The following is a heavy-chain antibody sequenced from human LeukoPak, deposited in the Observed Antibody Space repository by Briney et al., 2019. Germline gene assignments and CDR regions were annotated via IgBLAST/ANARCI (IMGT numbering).Heavy chain of an antibody. CDR1: GLTFSDYY. CDR2: ISSSGSTI. V-gene: IGHV3-11*04. Sequence: PGGSLRLSCAASGLTFSDYYMSWIRQAPGKGLEWVSYISSSGSTIYYADSVKGRFTISRDNAKNSLYLQMNSLRAEDTAVHYCARVLTGYDAFDIWGQGTMVTVSS. CDR3: ARVLTGYDAFDI. D-gene: IGHD7-27*01. J-gene: IGHJ3*02.